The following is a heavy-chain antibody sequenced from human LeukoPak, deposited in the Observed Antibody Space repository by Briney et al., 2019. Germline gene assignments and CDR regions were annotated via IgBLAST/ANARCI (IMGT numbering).Heavy chain of an antibody. CDR1: GYTFSSYG. J-gene: IGHJ6*02. CDR2: ISVYNANT. CDR3: ARDPPAYCGGDCYSPYSGKDV. V-gene: IGHV1-18*01. D-gene: IGHD2-21*02. Sequence: GASVKVSCKASGYTFSSYGISWVRQAPGQGLEWMGWISVYNANTDQSKKLQGRVTMTTDTSTSTAYMELRSLRSDDTAVYYCARDPPAYCGGDCYSPYSGKDVWGQGTTVTVSS.